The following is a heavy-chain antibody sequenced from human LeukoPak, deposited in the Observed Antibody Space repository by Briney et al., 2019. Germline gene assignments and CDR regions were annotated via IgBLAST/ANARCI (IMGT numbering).Heavy chain of an antibody. CDR2: IYTSGST. J-gene: IGHJ4*02. D-gene: IGHD3-3*01. CDR1: GGSISSGSYY. Sequence: SETLSLTCTVSGGSISSGSYYWSWIRQPAGKGLEWIGRIYTSGSTNYNPPLKSRVTISVDTSKNQFSLKLSSVTAADTAVYYCARDGYDFWSGYYPFDYWGQGTLVTVSS. CDR3: ARDGYDFWSGYYPFDY. V-gene: IGHV4-61*02.